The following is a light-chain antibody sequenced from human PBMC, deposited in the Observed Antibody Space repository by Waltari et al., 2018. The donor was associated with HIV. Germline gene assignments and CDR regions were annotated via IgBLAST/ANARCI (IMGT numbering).Light chain of an antibody. Sequence: EIVMTQSPATLSVSPGERATLSCRASQSVSSNLAWYQQKPGQAPRLLIYGASTRATGIPARFSGSGSGTDFTLTISSLQAEDVAVYYCQQYYSTPVTFGGGTKVEIK. CDR2: GAS. V-gene: IGKV3-15*01. J-gene: IGKJ4*01. CDR3: QQYYSTPVT. CDR1: QSVSSN.